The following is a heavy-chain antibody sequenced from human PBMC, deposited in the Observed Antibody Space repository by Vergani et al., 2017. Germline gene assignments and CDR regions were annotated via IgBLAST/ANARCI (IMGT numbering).Heavy chain of an antibody. CDR2: ISSSGSTI. J-gene: IGHJ4*02. V-gene: IGHV3-48*03. CDR3: AREGEWSFDY. D-gene: IGHD2-8*01. Sequence: EVQLVESGGGVVRPGGSLRLSCAASGFTFSSYEMNWVRQAPGKGLEWVSYISSSGSTIYYADSVKGRFTISRDNAKNSLYLQMNSLRAEDTAVYYCAREGEWSFDYWGQGTLVTVSS. CDR1: GFTFSSYE.